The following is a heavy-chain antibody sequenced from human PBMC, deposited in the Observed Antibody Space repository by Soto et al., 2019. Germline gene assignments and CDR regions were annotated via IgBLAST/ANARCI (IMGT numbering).Heavy chain of an antibody. V-gene: IGHV3-23*01. CDR3: AKNYLSDFWGSYYFDY. J-gene: IGHJ4*02. CDR2: ISGSGGST. D-gene: IGHD3-3*01. Sequence: GGSLRLSCAASGFTFSSYAMSWVRQAPGKGLEWVSAISGSGGSTYYADSVKGRFTISRDNSKNTLYLQMNSLRAEDTAVYYCAKNYLSDFWGSYYFDYWGQGTLVTVS. CDR1: GFTFSSYA.